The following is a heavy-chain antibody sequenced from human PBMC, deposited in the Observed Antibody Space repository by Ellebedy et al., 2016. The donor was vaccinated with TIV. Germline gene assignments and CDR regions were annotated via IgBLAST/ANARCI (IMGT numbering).Heavy chain of an antibody. V-gene: IGHV3-9*01. CDR2: FSWNSGSI. Sequence: LSLTCATSGFTFDDYAMHWVRQAPGKGLEWVSGFSWNSGSIEYADSVKGRFTISRDNAKNSLYLQMNSLRGEDTALYYCAKVFGGSNFDYWGQGTLVTVSS. J-gene: IGHJ4*02. CDR3: AKVFGGSNFDY. CDR1: GFTFDDYA. D-gene: IGHD1-26*01.